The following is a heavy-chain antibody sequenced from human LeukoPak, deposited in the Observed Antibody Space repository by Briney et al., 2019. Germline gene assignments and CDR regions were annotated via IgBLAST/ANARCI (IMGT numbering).Heavy chain of an antibody. CDR1: GFTFSSYG. Sequence: GRSLRLSCAASGFTFSSYGMHWVRQAPGKGLEWVAVISYDGSYKDFADSVKGRFTISRDNSKSTLHLQMNSLRAEDTAVYFCAKRGPLYGMDVWGQGTTVTVSS. J-gene: IGHJ6*02. D-gene: IGHD3-10*01. CDR2: ISYDGSYK. CDR3: AKRGPLYGMDV. V-gene: IGHV3-30*18.